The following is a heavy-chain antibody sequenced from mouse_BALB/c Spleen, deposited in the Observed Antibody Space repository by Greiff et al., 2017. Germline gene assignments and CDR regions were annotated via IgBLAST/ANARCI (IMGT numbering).Heavy chain of an antibody. V-gene: IGHV1-80*01. CDR3: ARKKDYDDAMDY. Sequence: VQLKESGAELVRPGSSVKISCKASGYAFSSYWMNWVKQRPGQGLEWIGQIYPGDGDTNYNGKFKGKATLTADKSSSTAYMQLSSLTSEDSAVYFCARKKDYDDAMDYWGQGTSVTVSS. D-gene: IGHD2-4*01. CDR2: IYPGDGDT. J-gene: IGHJ4*01. CDR1: GYAFSSYW.